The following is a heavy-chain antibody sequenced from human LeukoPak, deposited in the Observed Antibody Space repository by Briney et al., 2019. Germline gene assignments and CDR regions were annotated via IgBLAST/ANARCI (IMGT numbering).Heavy chain of an antibody. J-gene: IGHJ4*02. V-gene: IGHV4-4*07. CDR1: GGSITGYY. Sequence: SETLTLTCTVSGGSITGYYWSWIRQPAGKGLEWLGRISTSGSTNYSPSLKSRVTMSIDTSKNQFSLKLSSVTAADTAVYYCARARYSSSWDFDYWGQGTLVTVSS. CDR3: ARARYSSSWDFDY. D-gene: IGHD6-13*01. CDR2: ISTSGST.